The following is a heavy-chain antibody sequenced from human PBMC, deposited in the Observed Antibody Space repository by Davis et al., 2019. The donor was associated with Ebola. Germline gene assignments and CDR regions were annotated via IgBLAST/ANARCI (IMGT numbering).Heavy chain of an antibody. CDR2: ISGSGGST. V-gene: IGHV3-23*01. CDR1: GFTFSSYA. Sequence: GESLKISCAASGFTFSSYAMSWVRQAPGKGLEWVSAISGSGGSTYYADSVKGRFTISRDNSKNTLYLQMNSLRAEDTAVYYCAKVEQKSEDIVVVVAATPFDYWGQGTLVTVSS. J-gene: IGHJ4*02. D-gene: IGHD2-15*01. CDR3: AKVEQKSEDIVVVVAATPFDY.